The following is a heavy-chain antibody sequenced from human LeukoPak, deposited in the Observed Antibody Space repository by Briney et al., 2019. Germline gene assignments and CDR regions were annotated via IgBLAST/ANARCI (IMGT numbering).Heavy chain of an antibody. CDR2: ISYSGST. V-gene: IGHV4-39*01. D-gene: IGHD2-2*01. CDR1: GDSISSSRHS. CDR3: VRIYCTSTSCYGDSYYGMDV. J-gene: IGHJ6*02. Sequence: SDTLSLTCTVSGDSISSSRHSWSWIRQPPGKGLEGIGSISYSGSTYYNPSLKTRVTMSVDTSENQFSLKLSSVTAADSTVHYCVRIYCTSTSCYGDSYYGMDVWGQGNTVTVSS.